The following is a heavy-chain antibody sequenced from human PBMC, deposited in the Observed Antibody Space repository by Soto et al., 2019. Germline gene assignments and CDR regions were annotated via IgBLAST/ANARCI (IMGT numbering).Heavy chain of an antibody. J-gene: IGHJ6*02. CDR1: GYSFTSYW. D-gene: IGHD2-15*01. CDR3: ATRPCSGGSCYSSYYGMDV. Sequence: PRESLKISCKGSGYSFTSYWIVWFRQIPGKGLEWMGIIYPGDSDTRYSPSFQGQVTISADKSISTAYLQWSSLKASDTAMYYCATRPCSGGSCYSSYYGMDVWGQGTTVTVSS. V-gene: IGHV5-51*01. CDR2: IYPGDSDT.